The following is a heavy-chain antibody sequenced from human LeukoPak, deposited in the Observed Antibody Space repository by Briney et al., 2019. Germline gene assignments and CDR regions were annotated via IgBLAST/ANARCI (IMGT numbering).Heavy chain of an antibody. CDR2: IKSKSDGVAT. Sequence: GSLRLSCAASGFTFSDDWMNWVRQAPGKGPEWVGRIKSKSDGVATDYAAPVKGRFTISRDDSKNTLYLEMNSLKIEDTAVYYCTTVTMVRDYDYWGQGTLVTVSS. CDR1: GFTFSDDW. J-gene: IGHJ4*02. V-gene: IGHV3-15*01. D-gene: IGHD3-10*01. CDR3: TTVTMVRDYDY.